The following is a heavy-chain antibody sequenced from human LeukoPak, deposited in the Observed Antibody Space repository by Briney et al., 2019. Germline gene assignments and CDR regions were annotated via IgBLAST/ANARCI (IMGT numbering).Heavy chain of an antibody. CDR1: GFTFSSYG. CDR3: AREGDIAVARTWYFDF. Sequence: PGGSLRLSCAASGFTFSSYGMHWVRQAPGQGLEWMGIINPSGGGTSYAQKFQGRVTMTRDTSTSTVYMELSSLRSEDTAVYYCAREGDIAVARTWYFDFWGQGTLVTVSS. CDR2: INPSGGGT. V-gene: IGHV1-46*01. J-gene: IGHJ4*02. D-gene: IGHD6-19*01.